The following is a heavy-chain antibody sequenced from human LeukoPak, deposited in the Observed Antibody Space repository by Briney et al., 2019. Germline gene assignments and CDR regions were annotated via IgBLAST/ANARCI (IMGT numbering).Heavy chain of an antibody. CDR2: IYYSGST. V-gene: IGHV4-59*12. D-gene: IGHD4-23*01. CDR3: ARVYGGTPYYYGMDV. J-gene: IGHJ6*02. Sequence: PSETLSLTCTVSGGSISSYYWSWIRQPPGKGLEWIGYIYYSGSTNYNPSLKSRVTISVDTSKNQFSLKLSSVTAADTAVYYCARVYGGTPYYYGMDVWGQGTTVTVSS. CDR1: GGSISSYY.